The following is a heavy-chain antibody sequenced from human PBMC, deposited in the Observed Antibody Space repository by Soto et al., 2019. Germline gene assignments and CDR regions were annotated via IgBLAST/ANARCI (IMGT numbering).Heavy chain of an antibody. V-gene: IGHV1-69*06. Sequence: SVKVCFKSSVGAFSSYAISLVRQAPGQGLEWMAGIIPIFGTANYAQKFQGRVTITADKSTSTAYMELSSLRSEDTAVYYCARGTYYDYVWGSYRPTIDAFDIWGQGTMVTVSS. CDR1: VGAFSSYA. D-gene: IGHD3-16*02. CDR2: IIPIFGTA. CDR3: ARGTYYDYVWGSYRPTIDAFDI. J-gene: IGHJ3*02.